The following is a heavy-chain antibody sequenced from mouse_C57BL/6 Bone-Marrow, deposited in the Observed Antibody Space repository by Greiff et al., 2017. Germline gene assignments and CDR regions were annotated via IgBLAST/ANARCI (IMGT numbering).Heavy chain of an antibody. Sequence: QVQLKESGAELVRPGASVTLSCKASGYTFTDYEMHWVKQTPVHGLEWIGAIDPETGGTAYNQKFKGKAILTADKSSSTAYMELRSLTSEGSAVYYCTRNYYGSSYWYFDVWGTGTTVTVSS. J-gene: IGHJ1*03. CDR3: TRNYYGSSYWYFDV. D-gene: IGHD1-1*01. V-gene: IGHV1-15*01. CDR2: IDPETGGT. CDR1: GYTFTDYE.